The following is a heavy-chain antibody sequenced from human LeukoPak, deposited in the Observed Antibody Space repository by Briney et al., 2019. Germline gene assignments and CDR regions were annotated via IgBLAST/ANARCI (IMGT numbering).Heavy chain of an antibody. CDR1: GGSISSSSYY. Sequence: SETLSLTCTVSGGSISSSSYYWGWIRQPAGKGLEWIGRIYTSGSTNYNPSLKSRVTMSVDTSKNQFSLKLSSVTAADTAVYYCARDTSGYGLDYWGQGTLVTVSS. V-gene: IGHV4-61*02. CDR2: IYTSGST. CDR3: ARDTSGYGLDY. D-gene: IGHD5-12*01. J-gene: IGHJ4*02.